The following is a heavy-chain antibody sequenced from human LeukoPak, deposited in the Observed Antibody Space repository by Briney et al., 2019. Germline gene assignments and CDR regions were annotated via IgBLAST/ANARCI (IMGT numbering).Heavy chain of an antibody. D-gene: IGHD2-21*02. J-gene: IGHJ2*01. CDR2: ISLSTDGT. CDR3: VKSGGYATAIRYFDL. CDR1: GFTFSSYD. Sequence: GGSLRLSCAASGFTFSSYDMSWVRQAPGKGLEWVSSISLSTDGTTYADSVKGRFTISRDNAKNSLYLQMDSLRTEDTALYYCVKSGGYATAIRYFDLWGRGTLVTVSS. V-gene: IGHV3-20*04.